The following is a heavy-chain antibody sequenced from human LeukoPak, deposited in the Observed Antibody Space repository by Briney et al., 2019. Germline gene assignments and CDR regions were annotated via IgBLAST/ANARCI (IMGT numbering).Heavy chain of an antibody. Sequence: GGSLRLSCEGSGFTFSNYWMGWVRQAPGKGLQWVANIKTDGSEKYYVDSVKGRFTISRDNAKNSLYLQMNSLRAEDTAVYYCATYSSSNGREFQYWGQGTLVTVSS. CDR2: IKTDGSEK. CDR1: GFTFSNYW. V-gene: IGHV3-7*01. J-gene: IGHJ1*01. CDR3: ATYSSSNGREFQY. D-gene: IGHD2-2*01.